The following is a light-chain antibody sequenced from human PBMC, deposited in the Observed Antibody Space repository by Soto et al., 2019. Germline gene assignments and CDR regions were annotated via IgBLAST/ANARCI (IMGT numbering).Light chain of an antibody. V-gene: IGLV2-23*03. CDR2: EGT. J-gene: IGLJ2*01. CDR3: CSYTDSKPFVL. Sequence: QSALTQPASVSGSPGQSITISCTGSSSDVESFNLVSWYQQLSDKAPKLIIYEGTIRPSGISNRFSGSKSGNSASLTISGLQAEDEADYYCCSYTDSKPFVLFGGGTKLTVL. CDR1: SSDVESFNL.